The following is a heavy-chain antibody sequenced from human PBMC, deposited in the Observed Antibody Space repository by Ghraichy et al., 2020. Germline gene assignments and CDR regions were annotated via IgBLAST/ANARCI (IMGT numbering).Heavy chain of an antibody. V-gene: IGHV3-48*01. CDR1: GFSFSDYS. CDR3: ARLPLPRRAAVGDWYIGL. CDR2: ITGSSITI. Sequence: GGSLRLSCEGSGFSFSDYSMIWVRLTPRKALEWVSYITGSSITIFYTDSVKGRFTISRDNAKNSLYLQMNSLRAEDTAVYYCARLPLPRRAAVGDWYIGLGAHCT. J-gene: IGHJ2*01. D-gene: IGHD6-13*01.